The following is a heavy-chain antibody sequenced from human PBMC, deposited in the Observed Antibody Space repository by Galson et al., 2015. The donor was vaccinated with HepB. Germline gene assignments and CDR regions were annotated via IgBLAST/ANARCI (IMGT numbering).Heavy chain of an antibody. CDR1: GYTFTSYG. D-gene: IGHD3-16*01. CDR3: ARVGEMAFGYYYYMDV. CDR2: ISAYNGNT. J-gene: IGHJ6*03. V-gene: IGHV1-18*01. Sequence: SVKVSCKASGYTFTSYGISWVRQAPGQGLEWMGWISAYNGNTNYARKLQGRVTMTTDTSTSTAYMELRSLRSDDTAVYYCARVGEMAFGYYYYMDVWGKGTTVTVSS.